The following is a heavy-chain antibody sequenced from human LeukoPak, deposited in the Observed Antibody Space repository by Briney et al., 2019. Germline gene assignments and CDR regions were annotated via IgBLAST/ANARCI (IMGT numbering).Heavy chain of an antibody. J-gene: IGHJ5*02. CDR1: GGSFSGYY. Sequence: SETLSLTCAVYGGSFSGYYWSWIRQPPGEGLEWIGEINHSGSTNYNPSLKSRVTISVGTSKNQFSLKLSSVTAADTAVYYCANIAVAGTWGQGTLVTVSS. CDR3: ANIAVAGT. V-gene: IGHV4-34*01. D-gene: IGHD6-19*01. CDR2: INHSGST.